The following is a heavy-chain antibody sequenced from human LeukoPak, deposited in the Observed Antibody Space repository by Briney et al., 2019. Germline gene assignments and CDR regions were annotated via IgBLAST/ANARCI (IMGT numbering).Heavy chain of an antibody. CDR1: GFTFSSFK. D-gene: IGHD3-16*01. CDR2: ISPSSSYI. J-gene: IGHJ4*02. CDR3: ARDLTGGEYFDS. Sequence: GGSLGLSCAASGFTFSSFKMTWVRQGPGKGLEWVASISPSSSYIFYADSLKGRVTVSRDNGKSSVFLQMSSLRVEDTAVYYCARDLTGGEYFDSWGQGTLVSVSS. V-gene: IGHV3-21*01.